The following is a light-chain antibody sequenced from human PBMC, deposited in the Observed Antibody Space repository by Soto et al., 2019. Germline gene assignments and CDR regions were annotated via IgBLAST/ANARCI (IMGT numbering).Light chain of an antibody. Sequence: SYELTQPSSVSVSPGQTARITCSGDVLAKKYARWFQQKPGQAPVLVIYKDSERPSGIPERFSGSSSGTTVTLTISGAQVEDEADYYCQVWNSFSDHPYVFGTGTKLTVL. J-gene: IGLJ1*01. CDR3: QVWNSFSDHPYV. CDR2: KDS. CDR1: VLAKKY. V-gene: IGLV3-27*01.